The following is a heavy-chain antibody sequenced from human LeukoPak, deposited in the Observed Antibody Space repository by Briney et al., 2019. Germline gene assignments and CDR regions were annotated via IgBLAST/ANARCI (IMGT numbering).Heavy chain of an antibody. CDR1: GFTFSSYS. D-gene: IGHD4-17*01. J-gene: IGHJ4*02. V-gene: IGHV3-21*01. Sequence: GGSLRLSCAASGFTFSSYSINWVRRAPGKGLEWVSSISGTSTYIYYADSVKGRFTISRHNAKRSLYLQMNSLRAEDTAVYYCARDLGGYGDYGTNFDYWGQGTLVTVSS. CDR3: ARDLGGYGDYGTNFDY. CDR2: ISGTSTYI.